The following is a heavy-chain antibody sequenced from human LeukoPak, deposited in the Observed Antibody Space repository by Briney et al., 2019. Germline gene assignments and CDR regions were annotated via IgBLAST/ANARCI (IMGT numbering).Heavy chain of an antibody. V-gene: IGHV4-34*01. Sequence: SETLSLTCAVYGGSFSGYYWSWIRQPPGKGLEWIGEINHSGSTNYNPSLKSRVTISVDTSKNQFSLQLSTVTAADTAAYYCANMYGSGSYLGFDPWGQGTLVTVSS. CDR2: INHSGST. J-gene: IGHJ5*02. D-gene: IGHD3-10*01. CDR3: ANMYGSGSYLGFDP. CDR1: GGSFSGYY.